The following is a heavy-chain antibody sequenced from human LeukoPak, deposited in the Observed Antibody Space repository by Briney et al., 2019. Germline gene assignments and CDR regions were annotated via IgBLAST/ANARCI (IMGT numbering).Heavy chain of an antibody. V-gene: IGHV4-59*01. Sequence: SETLSLACAVYGGSFSGYYWSWIRQPPGKGLEWIGYIYYSGSTNYNPSLKSRVTISVDTSKNQFSLKLSSVTAADTAVYYCARSYGSSITGTVYYFDYWGQGTLVTVSS. D-gene: IGHD1-7*01. CDR2: IYYSGST. CDR1: GGSFSGYY. CDR3: ARSYGSSITGTVYYFDY. J-gene: IGHJ4*02.